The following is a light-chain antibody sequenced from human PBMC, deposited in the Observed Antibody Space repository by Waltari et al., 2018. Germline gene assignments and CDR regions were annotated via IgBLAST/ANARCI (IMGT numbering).Light chain of an antibody. CDR3: QVYDSNTWV. Sequence: SYELTQPLSVSVALGQTARITCWGNNIGRKDVHWYQQKPGQTPVLVNRPAGVRGRFSRSNSENTATLTISRAQAGDVADYSCQVYDSNTWVFGGGTKLTVL. CDR1: NIGRKD. J-gene: IGLJ3*02. V-gene: IGLV3-9*01.